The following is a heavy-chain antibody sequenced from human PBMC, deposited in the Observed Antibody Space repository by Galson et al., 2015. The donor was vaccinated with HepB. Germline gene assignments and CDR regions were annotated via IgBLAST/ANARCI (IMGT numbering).Heavy chain of an antibody. CDR3: ARGRRGEFGWLIAFYFDV. Sequence: SLRLSCAASGFSVGSYWMYWVRQTPGQGLEWVAKMREDGSETHYADSVKSRFSMSRDNVKNSVYLTMDMLTVAGTAIYFCARGRRGEFGWLIAFYFDVWGQGTPVTVSS. D-gene: IGHD3-9*01. CDR2: MREDGSET. J-gene: IGHJ1*01. CDR1: GFSVGSYW. V-gene: IGHV3-7*03.